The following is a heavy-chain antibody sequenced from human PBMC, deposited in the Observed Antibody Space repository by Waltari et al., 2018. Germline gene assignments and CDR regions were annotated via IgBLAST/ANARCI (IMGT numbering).Heavy chain of an antibody. Sequence: EVQLVESGGGLVKPGGSLRLSCAASGFTFKSYTMNWVRQAAGKGLECVLSISASRTYKYHADSVKGRFTISRDNAKNSLFLQMDSLRVEDTAVYYCARDGLGDFGSGSYYQFFWGQGILVTVSS. CDR3: ARDGLGDFGSGSYYQFF. CDR2: ISASRTYK. D-gene: IGHD3-10*01. V-gene: IGHV3-21*01. J-gene: IGHJ4*02. CDR1: GFTFKSYT.